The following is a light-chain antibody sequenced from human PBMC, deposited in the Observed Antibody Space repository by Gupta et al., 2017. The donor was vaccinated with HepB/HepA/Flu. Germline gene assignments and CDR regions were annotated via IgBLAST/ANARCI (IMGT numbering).Light chain of an antibody. CDR3: QQRSECPIA. Sequence: EIVLTQSPATLSLSPGERATLSCRASQSVGSYLAWYQQKPGQAPRILINDASNRATGIPARFSGSGSGTDFTLTINSLEPEDFAIYYCQQRSECPIAFGQGTRVEIK. V-gene: IGKV3-11*01. CDR1: QSVGSY. J-gene: IGKJ5*01. CDR2: DAS.